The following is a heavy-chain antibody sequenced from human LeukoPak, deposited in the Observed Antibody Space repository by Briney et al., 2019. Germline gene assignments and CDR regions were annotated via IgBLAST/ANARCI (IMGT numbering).Heavy chain of an antibody. CDR3: ARAHSSGWNPFDY. J-gene: IGHJ4*02. CDR2: ISSSSSNI. V-gene: IGHV3-48*04. CDR1: GFTFSRYS. Sequence: GGSLRLSCAASGFTFSRYSMNWVRQAPGKGLEWVSYISSSSSNIHYADSVKGRFTIFRDNAKNSLYLQMSSLRAEDTAVYYCARAHSSGWNPFDYWGQGTLVTVSS. D-gene: IGHD6-19*01.